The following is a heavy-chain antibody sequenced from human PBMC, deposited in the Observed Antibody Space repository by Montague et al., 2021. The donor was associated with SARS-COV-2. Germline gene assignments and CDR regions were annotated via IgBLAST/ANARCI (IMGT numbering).Heavy chain of an antibody. V-gene: IGHV4-39*07. D-gene: IGHD3-16*02. J-gene: IGHJ5*02. CDR3: ARALIMITFGGVIAHWFDP. Sequence: SETLSLTCTVSGGSISSSSYYWVWIRQPPGKGLEWIGSIYYSGSTYYNPSLKSRVTISVDTSKNQFSLKLSSVTAADTAVYYCARALIMITFGGVIAHWFDPWGQGTLVTVSS. CDR1: GGSISSSSYY. CDR2: IYYSGST.